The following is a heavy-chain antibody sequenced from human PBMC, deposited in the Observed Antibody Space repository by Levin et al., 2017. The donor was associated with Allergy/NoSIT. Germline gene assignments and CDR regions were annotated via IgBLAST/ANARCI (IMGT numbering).Heavy chain of an antibody. D-gene: IGHD6-25*01. V-gene: IGHV3-74*01. Sequence: GGSLRLSCVASGFTFSSSWMHWVRQVPGKGLVWVSLISSDGSDTRYADSVKGRFTISRDNAKNTVYLQMNSLRAEDAVVYYCARRTGTAATSYYFDYWGQGTLVTVSS. J-gene: IGHJ4*02. CDR3: ARRTGTAATSYYFDY. CDR1: GFTFSSSW. CDR2: ISSDGSDT.